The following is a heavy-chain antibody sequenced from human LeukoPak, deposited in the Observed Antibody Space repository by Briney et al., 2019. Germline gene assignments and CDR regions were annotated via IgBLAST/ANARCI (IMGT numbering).Heavy chain of an antibody. D-gene: IGHD3-3*01. CDR3: AKGGDYDVWTGYYVFDF. CDR2: ISGRSGST. J-gene: IGHJ4*02. Sequence: QPGESLRLSCAASRFIFSNYAMYWVRQAPGKGLEWVSAISGRSGSTYYADSVKGRFTISRDSSKNTLYPQMNSLRADGTAVYDCAKGGDYDVWTGYYVFDFWGQGTLVTVSS. V-gene: IGHV3-23*01. CDR1: RFIFSNYA.